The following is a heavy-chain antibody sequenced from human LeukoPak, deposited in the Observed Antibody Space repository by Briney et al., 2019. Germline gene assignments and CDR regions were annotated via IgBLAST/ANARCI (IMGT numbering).Heavy chain of an antibody. CDR2: ISRSASNI. D-gene: IGHD3-16*01. V-gene: IGHV3-21*01. Sequence: GGSLRLSCVASGFSFSSYNMNWVRQAPGKGLEWASSISRSASNIYYADSVKGRFTISRDNAKNSFYLQMNSLRAEDTAAFYCARDPEGFGATYFDYWGQGTLVTVSS. CDR3: ARDPEGFGATYFDY. CDR1: GFSFSSYN. J-gene: IGHJ4*02.